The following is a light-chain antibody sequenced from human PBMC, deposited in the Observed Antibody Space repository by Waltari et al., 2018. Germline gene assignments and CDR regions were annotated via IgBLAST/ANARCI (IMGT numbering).Light chain of an antibody. CDR2: AVN. CDR3: CSFAGSQTVI. V-gene: IGLV2-11*01. Sequence: QSALTQPRSVSGSPGQSVTISCTGTSSDVGNYNYVSWYQQHPGKAPKLVIYAVNKRPSGVPDHFSGSKSGNTASLTISGLQAEDEADYFCCSFAGSQTVIFGGGTRLTVL. CDR1: SSDVGNYNY. J-gene: IGLJ2*01.